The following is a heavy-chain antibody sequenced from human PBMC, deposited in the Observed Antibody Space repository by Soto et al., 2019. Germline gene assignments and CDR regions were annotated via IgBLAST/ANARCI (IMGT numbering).Heavy chain of an antibody. CDR3: ARDVGGDYYDILTGPKHPLYGMHV. CDR2: IYYSGST. V-gene: IGHV4-59*01. J-gene: IGHJ6*02. D-gene: IGHD3-9*01. Sequence: PSETLSLTCAVYGGSFSVDYWSWIRQPPGKGLEWIGYIYYSGSTNYNPSLKSRVTISVDTSKNQFSLKLSSVTAADTAVYYCARDVGGDYYDILTGPKHPLYGMHVWGQGTTVTVSS. CDR1: GGSFSVDY.